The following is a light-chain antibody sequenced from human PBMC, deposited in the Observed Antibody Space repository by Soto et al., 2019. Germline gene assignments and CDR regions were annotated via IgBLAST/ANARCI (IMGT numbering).Light chain of an antibody. CDR2: ELS. Sequence: QSALTQPASVSGSPGQSITISCTGTSSDVGGYNHVSWYQQYPGKAPNVIIYELSNRPSGISNRFSGSKSGNTASLTISGLQAEDEADYYCSSYTSSSTLLYVFGTGTKLTVL. CDR1: SSDVGGYNH. J-gene: IGLJ1*01. V-gene: IGLV2-14*01. CDR3: SSYTSSSTLLYV.